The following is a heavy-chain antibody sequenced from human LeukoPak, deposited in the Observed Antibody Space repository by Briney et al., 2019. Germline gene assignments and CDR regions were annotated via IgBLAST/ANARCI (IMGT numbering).Heavy chain of an antibody. J-gene: IGHJ5*02. D-gene: IGHD2-15*01. CDR1: GGSINSYY. CDR3: ARGRGGGGSSNNWFDP. V-gene: IGHV4-59*12. Sequence: SETLSLTCTVSGGSINSYYWSWIRQPPGKGLEWIGYIYYSGTTNYNPSLKSRVTISVDTSKNQFSLKLISVTAAETAVYFCARGRGGGGSSNNWFDPWGRGTLVIVSS. CDR2: IYYSGTT.